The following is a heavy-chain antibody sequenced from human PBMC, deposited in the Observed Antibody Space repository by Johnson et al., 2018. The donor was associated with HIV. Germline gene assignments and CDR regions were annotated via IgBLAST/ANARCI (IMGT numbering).Heavy chain of an antibody. CDR2: ISWSGGST. D-gene: IGHD1-26*01. J-gene: IGHJ3*02. CDR3: VRVGGNGNYFFDPFDM. V-gene: IGHV3-9*01. Sequence: EVQLVESGGGLVQPGRSLRLSCAASGFTFDDYAMHWVRQAPGKGLEWVSGISWSGGSTGYADSVKARFMISRDNAKNSLYLQMNSLSVEDKALYYCVRVGGNGNYFFDPFDMWGQGTMVTVSS. CDR1: GFTFDDYA.